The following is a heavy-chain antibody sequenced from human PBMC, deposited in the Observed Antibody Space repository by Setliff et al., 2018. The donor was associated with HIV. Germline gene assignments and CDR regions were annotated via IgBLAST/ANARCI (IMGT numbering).Heavy chain of an antibody. D-gene: IGHD3-10*01. Sequence: PSETLSLTCTVSGGSISSYYWNWIRQPPGKGLEWIGYIYTSGSTNYNPSLKSRVTISIDTSKNQFSLKLSSVTAADTAVYYCARGLNYYGSGSYLPLGYWGQGTLVTSPQ. J-gene: IGHJ4*02. CDR2: IYTSGST. CDR1: GGSISSYY. V-gene: IGHV4-4*09. CDR3: ARGLNYYGSGSYLPLGY.